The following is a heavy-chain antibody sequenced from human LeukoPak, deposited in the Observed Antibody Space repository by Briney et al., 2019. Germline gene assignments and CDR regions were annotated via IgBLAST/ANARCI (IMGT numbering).Heavy chain of an antibody. D-gene: IGHD2-21*02. CDR1: AFTFSSYG. J-gene: IGHJ4*02. CDR2: ISYDGSDK. V-gene: IGHV3-30*18. CDR3: AKDISAGDCPDY. Sequence: GSLRLSCAASAFTFSSYGMHWVRQAPGKGLEWVALISYDGSDKYYADSVKGRFTISRDNSKNTLYLQMNSLRAEDTAVYYCAKDISAGDCPDYWGQGTLVTVSS.